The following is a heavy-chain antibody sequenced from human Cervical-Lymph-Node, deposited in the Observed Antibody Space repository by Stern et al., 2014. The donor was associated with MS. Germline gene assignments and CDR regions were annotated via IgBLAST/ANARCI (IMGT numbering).Heavy chain of an antibody. CDR3: ARHCAKREQCAFDY. Sequence: VQLVQSGAEVKKPGESLKISCKGSGYNFTSYWIRWVRQMPGKGLEWMGIIYPGASDTRYSPSFQGQVTISADKSISTAYLQWSSRKASDTAMYYCARHCAKREQCAFDYWGQGTLVPVSS. CDR1: GYNFTSYW. J-gene: IGHJ4*02. D-gene: IGHD6-19*01. CDR2: IYPGASDT. V-gene: IGHV5-51*01.